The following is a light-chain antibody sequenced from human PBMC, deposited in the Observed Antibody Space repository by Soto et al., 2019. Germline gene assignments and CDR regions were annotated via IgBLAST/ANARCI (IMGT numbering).Light chain of an antibody. J-gene: IGKJ5*01. Sequence: AIRMTHSPSSFSASTGDRVTITCRASQGISSYLAWYQQKPGKXPXXLIYAASTLQSGVPSRFSGSGSGTDFTLTISCLQSEDSATYYCQQYNSYSTFGQGTRLEIK. CDR1: QGISSY. CDR3: QQYNSYST. V-gene: IGKV1-8*01. CDR2: AAS.